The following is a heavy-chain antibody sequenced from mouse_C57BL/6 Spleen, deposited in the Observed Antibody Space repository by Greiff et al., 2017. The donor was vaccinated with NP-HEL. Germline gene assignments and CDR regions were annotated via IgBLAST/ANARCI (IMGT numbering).Heavy chain of an antibody. J-gene: IGHJ4*01. CDR3: ARYSNYDVYAMDY. V-gene: IGHV3-6*01. D-gene: IGHD2-5*01. CDR2: ISYDGSN. Sequence: VQLQQSGPGLVKPSQSLSLTCSVTGYSITSGYYWNWIRQFPGNKLEWMGYISYDGSNNYNPSLKNRISITRDTSKNQFFLKLNSVTTEDTATYYCARYSNYDVYAMDYWGQGTSVTVSS. CDR1: GYSITSGYY.